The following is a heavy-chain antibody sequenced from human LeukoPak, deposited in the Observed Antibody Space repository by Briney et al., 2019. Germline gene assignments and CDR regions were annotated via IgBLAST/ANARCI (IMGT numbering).Heavy chain of an antibody. Sequence: GGSLRLSCAASGFTFSSYSMNWVRQAPGKGLAWVSSISSTTSYINYADSVRGRFTISRDNAKNSLYLQMNSLRVEDTAVYYCARRAGAYSHPYDYWGQGTLVTVSS. V-gene: IGHV3-21*04. CDR2: ISSTTSYI. J-gene: IGHJ4*02. D-gene: IGHD4/OR15-4a*01. CDR3: ARRAGAYSHPYDY. CDR1: GFTFSSYS.